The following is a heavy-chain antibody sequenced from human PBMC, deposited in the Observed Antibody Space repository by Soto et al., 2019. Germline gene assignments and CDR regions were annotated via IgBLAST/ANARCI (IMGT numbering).Heavy chain of an antibody. CDR2: VNAGNGNT. CDR1: GYTFTSYA. V-gene: IGHV1-3*01. D-gene: IGHD6-13*01. CDR3: ARGASGIAAAGLNNSFDP. J-gene: IGHJ5*02. Sequence: DSVKVSCKASGYTFTSYAMHWVRQAPGQRLEWMGWVNAGNGNTKYSQKFQGRVTITRDTSASTAYMELSSLRSEDTAVYYCARGASGIAAAGLNNSFDPWGQGTLVTVSS.